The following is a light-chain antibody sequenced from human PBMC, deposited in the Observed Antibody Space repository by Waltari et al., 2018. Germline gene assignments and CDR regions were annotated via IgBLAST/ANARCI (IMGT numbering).Light chain of an antibody. CDR2: AAS. J-gene: IGKJ1*01. Sequence: DIQMTQSPSSLSASVGDRVSITCRASQTIRNFLNRYQQKPGKAPKLLIYAASTLESGGPSSFSGSASGTDFTLTISSLQPEDFATYYCQQSDTTPRTFGQGTKVEIK. V-gene: IGKV1-39*01. CDR1: QTIRNF. CDR3: QQSDTTPRT.